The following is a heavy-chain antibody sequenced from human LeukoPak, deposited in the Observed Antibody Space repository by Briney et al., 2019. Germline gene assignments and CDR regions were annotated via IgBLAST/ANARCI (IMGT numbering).Heavy chain of an antibody. J-gene: IGHJ4*02. D-gene: IGHD2-2*01. V-gene: IGHV4-39*07. CDR2: IYYSGST. CDR1: GGSISSSSYY. Sequence: SSETLSLTCTVSGGSISSSSYYWGWIRQPPGKGLEWIGSIYYSGSTYYNPSLKSRVTISVDTSKNQFCLKLSSVTAADTAVYYCARQYCSSTSCPFDYWGQGTLVTVSS. CDR3: ARQYCSSTSCPFDY.